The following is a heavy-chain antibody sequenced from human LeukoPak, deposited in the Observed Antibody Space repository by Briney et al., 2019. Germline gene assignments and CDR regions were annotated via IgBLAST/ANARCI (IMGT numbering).Heavy chain of an antibody. D-gene: IGHD6-19*01. V-gene: IGHV1-2*06. J-gene: IGHJ4*02. CDR3: ARGADSSGISDFDY. Sequence: ASVKVSCKASGYTFTGYYMHWVRQAPGRGLEWMGRINPNSGGTNYAQKFQGRVTMTRDTSISTAYMELSRLRSDDTAVHYCARGADSSGISDFDYWGQGTLVTVSS. CDR2: INPNSGGT. CDR1: GYTFTGYY.